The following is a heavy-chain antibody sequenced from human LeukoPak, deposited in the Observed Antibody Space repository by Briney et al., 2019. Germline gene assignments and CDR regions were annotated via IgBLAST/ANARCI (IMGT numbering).Heavy chain of an antibody. CDR1: GFTFSSYA. CDR3: AKQTHGLAALSYYFDY. Sequence: GGSLRLSCAASGFTFSSYAMSWVRQTPGKGLEWVSAISESGGSTYYADSVKGRFNICRDNYKNRVYVKMNRLRGEDTAVYYCAKQTHGLAALSYYFDYGGQETLVTVSS. CDR2: ISESGGST. J-gene: IGHJ4*02. D-gene: IGHD6-6*01. V-gene: IGHV3-23*01.